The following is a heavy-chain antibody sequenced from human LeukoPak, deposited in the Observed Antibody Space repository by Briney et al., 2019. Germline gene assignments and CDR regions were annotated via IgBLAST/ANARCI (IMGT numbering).Heavy chain of an antibody. V-gene: IGHV1-46*01. CDR3: ARDIGPPYGDYNQFDY. Sequence: ASVKVSCKASGYTFTSYYMHWVRQAPEQGLEWMGIINPSGGSTSYAQKFQGRVTMTRDTSTSTVYMELSSLRSEDTAVYYCARDIGPPYGDYNQFDYWGQGTLVTVSS. CDR2: INPSGGST. CDR1: GYTFTSYY. J-gene: IGHJ4*02. D-gene: IGHD4-17*01.